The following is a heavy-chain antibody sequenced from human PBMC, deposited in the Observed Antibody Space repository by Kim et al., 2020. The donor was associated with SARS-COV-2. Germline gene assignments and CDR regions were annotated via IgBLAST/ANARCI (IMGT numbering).Heavy chain of an antibody. CDR2: ISYDGSNK. J-gene: IGHJ1*01. CDR3: ARADFGGYYGSGSYYSHFQH. V-gene: IGHV3-30-3*01. D-gene: IGHD3-10*01. Sequence: GGSLRLSCAASGFTFSSYAMHWVRQAPGKGLEWVAVISYDGSNKYYADSVKGRFTISRDNSKNTLYLQMNSLRAEDTAVYYCARADFGGYYGSGSYYSHFQHWGQGTLVTVSS. CDR1: GFTFSSYA.